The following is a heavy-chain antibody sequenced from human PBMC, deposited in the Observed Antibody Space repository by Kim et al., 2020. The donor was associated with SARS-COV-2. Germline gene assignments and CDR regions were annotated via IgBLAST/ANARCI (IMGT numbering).Heavy chain of an antibody. V-gene: IGHV4-4*02. CDR2: IYHSGST. CDR3: GGGDARSLIFHL. J-gene: IGHJ5*02. CDR1: GGSMSSFIW. D-gene: IGHD3-16*02. Sequence: SETLSLTCTVSGGSMSSFIWWSWVRQPPGQGLEWIGGIYHSGSTSYNPSLKSRVIMSLDKSKNQFSLWRTSVTTAATAVYSAGGGDARSLIFHLWGQGT.